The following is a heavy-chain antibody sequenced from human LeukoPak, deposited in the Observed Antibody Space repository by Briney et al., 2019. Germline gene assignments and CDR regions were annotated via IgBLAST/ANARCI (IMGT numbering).Heavy chain of an antibody. D-gene: IGHD3-3*01. CDR2: ISAYNGNT. V-gene: IGHV1-18*01. CDR3: ARDLDDFWSGYFDY. J-gene: IGHJ4*02. CDR1: GYTFTSYG. Sequence: ASVKVSCKASGYTFTSYGISWVRQAPGQGLEWMGWISAYNGNTNYAQKLRGRVTMTTDTSTSTAYMELRSLRSDDTAVYYCARDLDDFWSGYFDYWGQGTLVTVSS.